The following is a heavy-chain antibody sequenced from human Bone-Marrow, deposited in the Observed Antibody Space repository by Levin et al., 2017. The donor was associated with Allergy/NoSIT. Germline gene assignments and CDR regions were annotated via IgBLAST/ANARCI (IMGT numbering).Heavy chain of an antibody. J-gene: IGHJ6*02. CDR2: INPSGGST. D-gene: IGHD2-8*01. CDR3: ARVPADVWPRSRYGMDV. Sequence: ASVKISCKASGYTFTSYYMHWVRQAPGQGLEWMGIINPSGGSTSYAQKFQGRVTMTRDTSTSTVYMELSSLRSEDTAVYYCARVPADVWPRSRYGMDVWGQGTTVTVSS. V-gene: IGHV1-46*01. CDR1: GYTFTSYY.